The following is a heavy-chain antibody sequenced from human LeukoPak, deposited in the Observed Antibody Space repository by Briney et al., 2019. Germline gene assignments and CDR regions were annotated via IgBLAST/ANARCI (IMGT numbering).Heavy chain of an antibody. CDR2: IYHSGST. J-gene: IGHJ4*02. Sequence: SETLSLTCTVSGYSISSGYYWGWIRQPPGKGLEWIGSIYHSGSTYYNPFLKSRVTISVDTSKNQFSLKLSSVTAADTAVYYCARDPSGTFDYWGQGTLVTVSS. V-gene: IGHV4-38-2*02. D-gene: IGHD1-26*01. CDR1: GYSISSGYY. CDR3: ARDPSGTFDY.